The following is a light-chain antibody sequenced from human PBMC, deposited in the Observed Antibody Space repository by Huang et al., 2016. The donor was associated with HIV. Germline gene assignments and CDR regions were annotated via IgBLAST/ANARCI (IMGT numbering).Light chain of an antibody. CDR3: QQYDSSQGIS. V-gene: IGKV3-20*01. CDR1: QTIKNIY. J-gene: IGKJ5*01. Sequence: EIVLTQSPDTLSLSPGERATVSCRVSQTIKNIYLAWYQQKPGQGPRLLIYGAASRATDIPERFSGSGSGTDFTLTINRLEPEEFAVYYCQQYDSSQGISFGQGTRLEMK. CDR2: GAA.